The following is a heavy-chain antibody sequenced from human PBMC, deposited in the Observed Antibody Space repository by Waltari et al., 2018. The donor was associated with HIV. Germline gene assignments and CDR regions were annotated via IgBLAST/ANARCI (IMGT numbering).Heavy chain of an antibody. CDR1: GFSFSDSG. J-gene: IGHJ4*02. Sequence: QVQVVESGGGVVQPGTSLRLSCEASGFSFSDSGMHWVRQAPGKGVEWGAVIWFDGGKKVFADSVKGRFTISRDNSKNTVELHMNSVTAEDTAVYYCARASPEGGYLDYWGQGTLVTVSS. CDR3: ARASPEGGYLDY. D-gene: IGHD2-15*01. CDR2: IWFDGGKK. V-gene: IGHV3-33*01.